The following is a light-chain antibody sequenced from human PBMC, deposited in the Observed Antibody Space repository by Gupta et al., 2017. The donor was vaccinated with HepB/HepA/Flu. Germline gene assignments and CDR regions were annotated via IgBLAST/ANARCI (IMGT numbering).Light chain of an antibody. CDR3: QQYENWPPEA. Sequence: EIVMTQSPATLSVSPGESATLSCRASQSVGSNLAWYQQKPGQAPRLPIYGASTRDTGIPVRFSGSGYGTEFTLTISSRQSEDFAVYYCQQYENWPPEAFGQGTKVEIK. J-gene: IGKJ1*01. V-gene: IGKV3-15*01. CDR2: GAS. CDR1: QSVGSN.